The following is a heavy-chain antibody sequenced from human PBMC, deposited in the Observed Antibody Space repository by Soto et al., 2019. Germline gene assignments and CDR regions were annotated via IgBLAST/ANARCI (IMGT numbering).Heavy chain of an antibody. CDR1: GGSISSGDYY. J-gene: IGHJ4*02. CDR3: ARRERYYEIVTGYYQTYYFDY. D-gene: IGHD3-9*01. Sequence: QVQLQESGPGLVKPSQTLSLTCTVSGGSISSGDYYWSWIRQPPGKGLEWIGYIYYSGSTYYNPSLKSRVTISVDTSKNQFALKLSYVTAADTAVYYCARRERYYEIVTGYYQTYYFDYWGQGTLVTVSS. V-gene: IGHV4-30-4*01. CDR2: IYYSGST.